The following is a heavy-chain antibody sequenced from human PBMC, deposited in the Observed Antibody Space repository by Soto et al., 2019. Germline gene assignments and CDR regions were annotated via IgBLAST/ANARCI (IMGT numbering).Heavy chain of an antibody. CDR3: ARRLRQSGNSWDSGAFAI. D-gene: IGHD1-1*01. Sequence: QITLQESAPVLVRPTETLTLTCTYSGFSLSTSGVGVGWVRQSPGKALEWLAVIYWDDDKRYMPSLQNRLTISKDTSRNQVGLSMPHMLPMYTGTYYCARRLRQSGNSWDSGAFAIWGHGTVVAVS. CDR1: GFSLSTSGVG. CDR2: IYWDDDK. J-gene: IGHJ3*02. V-gene: IGHV2-5*02.